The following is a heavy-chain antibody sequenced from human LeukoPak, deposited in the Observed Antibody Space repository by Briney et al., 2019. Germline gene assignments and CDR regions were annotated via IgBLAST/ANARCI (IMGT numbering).Heavy chain of an antibody. J-gene: IGHJ6*02. Sequence: GVSLRLSCAASGFTFSSYAMSWVRQAPGKGLEWVSAISGSGGSTYYADSVKGRFTISRDNSKNSLYLQMNSLRAEDTAVYYCARDYGDYKGAWYYYYGMDVWGQGTTVTVSS. D-gene: IGHD4-17*01. CDR3: ARDYGDYKGAWYYYYGMDV. CDR2: ISGSGGST. V-gene: IGHV3-23*01. CDR1: GFTFSSYA.